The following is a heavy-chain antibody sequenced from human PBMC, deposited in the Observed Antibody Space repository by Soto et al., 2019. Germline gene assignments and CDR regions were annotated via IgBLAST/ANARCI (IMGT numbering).Heavy chain of an antibody. J-gene: IGHJ5*02. D-gene: IGHD4-4*01. CDR3: AGDPDSHYNDSHASSYP. CDR1: GGTFSTYT. CDR2: IIPIIGII. Sequence: SVKVSCRASGGTFSTYTITWVRQAPGQGLEWMGRIIPIIGIINYAQKFQGRVTISADKFTGTAYMELTGLRSDDTAVYYCAGDPDSHYNDSHASSYPWGQGTLVTVSS. V-gene: IGHV1-69*04.